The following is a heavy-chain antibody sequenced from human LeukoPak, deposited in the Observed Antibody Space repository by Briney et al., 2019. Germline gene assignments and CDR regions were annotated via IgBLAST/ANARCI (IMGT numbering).Heavy chain of an antibody. J-gene: IGHJ6*03. D-gene: IGHD6-13*01. CDR2: INPTGGST. CDR1: GYTFTSYY. CDR3: ASAIAAAGDYHYYYYIDV. Sequence: GASVKVSCKASGYTFTSYYMHWVRQAPGQGLEWMGLINPTGGSTGYAQKFQGRVTMTRDMSTSTDYMELSSLRSEDTAVYYCASAIAAAGDYHYYYYIDVWGKGTTVT. V-gene: IGHV1-46*01.